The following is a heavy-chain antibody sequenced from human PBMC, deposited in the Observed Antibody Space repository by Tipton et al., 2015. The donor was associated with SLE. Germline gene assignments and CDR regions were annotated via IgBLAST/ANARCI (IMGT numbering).Heavy chain of an antibody. V-gene: IGHV4-34*01. D-gene: IGHD6-13*01. J-gene: IGHJ5*02. Sequence: LRLSCAVYGGSFSGYYWSWIRQSPGKGLEWIGEINHRGSTNYNPYLKSRVTISVDTSKKQFSLKVSSVTAADTAVYYFARAQRLVRWFDPWGQGTLVTVSS. CDR2: INHRGST. CDR3: ARAQRLVRWFDP. CDR1: GGSFSGYY.